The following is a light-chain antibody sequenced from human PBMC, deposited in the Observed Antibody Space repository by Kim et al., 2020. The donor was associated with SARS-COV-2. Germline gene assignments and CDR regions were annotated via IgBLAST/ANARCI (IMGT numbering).Light chain of an antibody. CDR3: CSFAGCCSFV. CDR2: EVT. J-gene: IGLJ1*01. V-gene: IGLV2-23*02. CDR1: SNDVGIYNL. Sequence: GQSVTISGTGTSNDVGIYNLVSWYQHHPGKAPKLLIYEVTKRPSGFSNRFSGSKSGIMASLTISGLPAEDEADYYCCSFAGCCSFVFGSGTKLTVL.